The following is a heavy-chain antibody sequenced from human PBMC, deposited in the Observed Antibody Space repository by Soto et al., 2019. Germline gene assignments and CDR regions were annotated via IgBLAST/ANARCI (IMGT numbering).Heavy chain of an antibody. D-gene: IGHD3-3*01. CDR3: AISFFHNFDY. J-gene: IGHJ4*01. Sequence: GESLKISCKGSWYRFASYRIGWVRQMPGKGLEWMGIIDPSDSDIRYSPSFQGQVTISADKSISTAYLQWSSLKASDTAIYYCAISFFHNFDYWGHGPLVTVSS. CDR1: WYRFASYR. CDR2: IDPSDSDI. V-gene: IGHV5-51*01.